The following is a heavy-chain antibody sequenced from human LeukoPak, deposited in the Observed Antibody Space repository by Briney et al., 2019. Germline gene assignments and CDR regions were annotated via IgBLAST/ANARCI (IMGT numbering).Heavy chain of an antibody. Sequence: PGGSLRLSCAASGFTFSSYSMNWVRQAPGKGLEWVSSISSSSSYIYYADSVKGRFTISRDNAKNSLYLQMNSLRAEDTAVYYCARARLQSLGDAFDFWGQGTMVTVSS. CDR2: ISSSSSYI. J-gene: IGHJ3*01. CDR1: GFTFSSYS. CDR3: ARARLQSLGDAFDF. V-gene: IGHV3-21*01.